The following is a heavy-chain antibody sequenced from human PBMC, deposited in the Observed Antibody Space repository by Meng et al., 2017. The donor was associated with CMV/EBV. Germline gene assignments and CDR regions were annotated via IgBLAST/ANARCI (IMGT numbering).Heavy chain of an antibody. D-gene: IGHD2-2*01. Sequence: GGSLRLSCAASGFTFSSYSMNWVRQAPGKRLEWVSSISSSSSYIYYADSVKGRFTISRDNAKNSLYLQMNSLRAEDTAVYYCARDRWQSQVVPSRVHWFDPWGQGTLVTVSS. CDR2: ISSSSSYI. CDR3: ARDRWQSQVVPSRVHWFDP. J-gene: IGHJ5*02. V-gene: IGHV3-21*01. CDR1: GFTFSSYS.